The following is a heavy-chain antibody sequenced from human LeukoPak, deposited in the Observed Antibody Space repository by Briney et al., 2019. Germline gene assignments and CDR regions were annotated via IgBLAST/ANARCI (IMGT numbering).Heavy chain of an antibody. D-gene: IGHD3-3*01. CDR3: ARHEATYYDFWSGYYTGAGFDY. V-gene: IGHV4-59*08. J-gene: IGHJ4*02. CDR1: GGSISSYY. CDR2: TYYSGST. Sequence: PSETLSLTCTVSGGSISSYYWSWIRQPPGKGLEWIGYTYYSGSTNYNPSLKSRVTISVDTSRNQFSLKLSSVTAADTAVYYCARHEATYYDFWSGYYTGAGFDYWGQGTLVTVSS.